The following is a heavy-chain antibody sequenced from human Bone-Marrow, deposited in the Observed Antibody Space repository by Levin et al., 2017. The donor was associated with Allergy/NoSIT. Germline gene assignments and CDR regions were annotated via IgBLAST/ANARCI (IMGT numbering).Heavy chain of an antibody. D-gene: IGHD6-13*01. CDR3: AKDGQQLVRWEEDYYFDY. V-gene: IGHV3-30*18. CDR1: GFTFSSYG. CDR2: ISYDGSNK. J-gene: IGHJ4*02. Sequence: PGGSLRLSCAASGFTFSSYGMHWVRQAPGKGLEWVAVISYDGSNKYYADSVKGRFTISRDNSKNTLYLQMNSLRAEDTAVYYCAKDGQQLVRWEEDYYFDYWGQGTLVTVSS.